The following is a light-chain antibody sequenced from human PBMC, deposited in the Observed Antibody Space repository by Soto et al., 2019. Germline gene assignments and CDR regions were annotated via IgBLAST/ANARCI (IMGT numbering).Light chain of an antibody. CDR2: KIS. CDR3: MQATQFPPYT. Sequence: DIVMTQTPLSSPVTLGQPASISCRSSQSLLHSDGNTYLSWLQQRPGQPPRLLIYKISNRLSGVPDIFSGSGAGTDFTLKISRVQAGVVGVYFCMQATQFPPYTFGQGTNLEI. CDR1: QSLLHSDGNTY. V-gene: IGKV2-24*01. J-gene: IGKJ2*01.